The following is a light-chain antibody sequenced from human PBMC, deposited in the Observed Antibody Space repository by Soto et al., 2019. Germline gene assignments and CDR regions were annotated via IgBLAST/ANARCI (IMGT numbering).Light chain of an antibody. Sequence: QSALTQPASVSGSPGQSITISCSGTRSDVGGYKYVSWYQQHPGKAPKLMIYEVSNRPSGVSNRFSGSKSGNTASLTISGLQAEDEADYYCGSYSSSNTLGVFGGGTKVTVL. V-gene: IGLV2-14*01. J-gene: IGLJ2*01. CDR1: RSDVGGYKY. CDR3: GSYSSSNTLGV. CDR2: EVS.